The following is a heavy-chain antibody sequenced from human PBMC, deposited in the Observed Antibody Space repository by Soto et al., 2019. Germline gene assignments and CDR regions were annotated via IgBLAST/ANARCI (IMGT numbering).Heavy chain of an antibody. CDR2: IGTAGDT. V-gene: IGHV3-13*01. D-gene: IGHD4-17*01. CDR3: ARSPTVTTVDWYFDL. J-gene: IGHJ2*01. CDR1: GFTFSSYD. Sequence: EVQLVESGGGLVQPGGSLRLSCAASGFTFSSYDMHWVRQATGKGLEWVSAIGTAGDTYYPGSVKGRFTISRENAKNSLYLQMNSLRAGDTAVYYCARSPTVTTVDWYFDLWGRGTLVTVSS.